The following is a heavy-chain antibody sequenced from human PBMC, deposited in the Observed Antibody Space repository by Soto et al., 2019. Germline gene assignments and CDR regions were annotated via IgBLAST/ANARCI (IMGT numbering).Heavy chain of an antibody. CDR3: AREGSGYDSCFDY. CDR1: GFTFSNFP. Sequence: QVQQVESGGGVVQPGRSLRLSCAASGFTFSNFPVHWVRQAPGKGLEWVAVMSYDGSNTYYADSVKGRFTISRDSSKNTLYLQMNSLRVKNTAVYYCAREGSGYDSCFDYWGQGTLVTVSS. CDR2: MSYDGSNT. V-gene: IGHV3-30-3*01. J-gene: IGHJ4*02. D-gene: IGHD5-12*01.